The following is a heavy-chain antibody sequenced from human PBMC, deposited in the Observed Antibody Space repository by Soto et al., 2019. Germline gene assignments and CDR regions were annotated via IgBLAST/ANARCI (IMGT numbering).Heavy chain of an antibody. CDR3: ARDSAIAARAFDI. J-gene: IGHJ3*02. CDR2: IHYTGST. CDR1: SGSISRGGYH. V-gene: IGHV4-31*03. Sequence: SETLSLTCTVSSGSISRGGYHWSWIRHHPGKGLELIGYIHYTGSTYYNPSLKSRLTISVDTSKNQFSLRLSSVTAADTAVYYCARDSAIAARAFDIWGRGTMVTVSS. D-gene: IGHD6-6*01.